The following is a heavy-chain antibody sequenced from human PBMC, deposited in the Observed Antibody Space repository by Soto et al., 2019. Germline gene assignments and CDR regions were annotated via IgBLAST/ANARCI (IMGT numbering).Heavy chain of an antibody. CDR3: ARGVGATKVDWFDP. V-gene: IGHV3-30*03. CDR1: GFTFSSYG. J-gene: IGHJ5*02. D-gene: IGHD1-26*01. Sequence: QVQLVESGGGVVQPGRSLRLSCAASGFTFSSYGMHWVRQAPGKGLEWVAVISYDGSNKYYADSVKGRFTISRDNSKNTLYLQMNSLRAEDTAVYYCARGVGATKVDWFDPWGQGTLVTVSS. CDR2: ISYDGSNK.